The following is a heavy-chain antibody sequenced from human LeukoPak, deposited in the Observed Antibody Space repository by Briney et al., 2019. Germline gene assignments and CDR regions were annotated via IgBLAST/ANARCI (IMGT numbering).Heavy chain of an antibody. D-gene: IGHD1-7*01. CDR1: GFTFSSSA. CDR3: AKEGKTRNWNYYQAKPVY. J-gene: IGHJ4*02. CDR2: ISGSGGST. Sequence: GGSLRLSCAASGFTFSSSAMSWVRQAPGKGLERVSAISGSGGSTYYADSVKGRFTISRDNSKNTLYLQMNSLRAEDTAVYYCAKEGKTRNWNYYQAKPVYWGQGTLVTVSS. V-gene: IGHV3-23*01.